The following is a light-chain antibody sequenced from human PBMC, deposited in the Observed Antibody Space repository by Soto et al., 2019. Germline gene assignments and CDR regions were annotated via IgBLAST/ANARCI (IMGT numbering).Light chain of an antibody. CDR3: QQLRMYPST. CDR2: GAS. Sequence: EIVWPQSQGPLSFSPGERSPPSCRASQSVSTNQLAWYQQKPGQAPRLLIYGASSRATGIADRFSGSGSGTDFALTITSLQAEDCATYYCQQLRMYPSTFGGGNKGDIK. V-gene: IGKV3-20*01. CDR1: QSVSTNQ. J-gene: IGKJ4*01.